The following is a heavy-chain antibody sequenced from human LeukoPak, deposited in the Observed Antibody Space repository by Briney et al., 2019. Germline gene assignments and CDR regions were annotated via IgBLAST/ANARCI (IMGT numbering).Heavy chain of an antibody. V-gene: IGHV3-53*05. J-gene: IGHJ6*03. CDR3: ARTYSSSSADYYYYYYMDV. CDR2: IYGGGDT. CDR1: GFTVPDNY. Sequence: GGSLRLSCAASGFTVPDNYMNWVRQSSGKGLEWVSVIYGGGDTNYADSVKGRFIISRDTSKNTLYLHMNSLRAEDTAAYYCARTYSSSSADYYYYYYMDVWGKGTTVTVSS. D-gene: IGHD6-6*01.